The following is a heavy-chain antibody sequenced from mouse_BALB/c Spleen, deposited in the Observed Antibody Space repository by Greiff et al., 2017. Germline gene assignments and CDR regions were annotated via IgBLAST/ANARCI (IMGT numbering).Heavy chain of an antibody. V-gene: IGHV1-4*02. CDR2: INPSSGYT. J-gene: IGHJ3*01. Sequence: VQLQQSAAELARPGASVKMSCKASGYTFTSYTMHWVKQRPGQGLEWIGYINPSSGYTEYNQKFKDKTTLTADKSSSTAYMQLSSLTSEDSAVYYCARGITTPWFAYWGQGTLVTVSA. CDR1: GYTFTSYT. D-gene: IGHD2-4*01. CDR3: ARGITTPWFAY.